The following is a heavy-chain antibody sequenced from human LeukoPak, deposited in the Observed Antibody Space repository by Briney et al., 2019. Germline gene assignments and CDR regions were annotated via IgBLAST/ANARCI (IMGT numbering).Heavy chain of an antibody. V-gene: IGHV1-2*02. CDR3: ARYGVYAI. D-gene: IGHD2/OR15-2a*01. CDR2: INPDSGDT. CDR1: GYIFTDYY. Sequence: ASVKVSCKASGYIFTDYYLHWVRQAPGQGLEWMGWINPDSGDTNFAQKFQGRVTMTRDTSISTAYMELSRLRSDDTAVYYCARYGVYAIWGQGTMVTVSS. J-gene: IGHJ3*02.